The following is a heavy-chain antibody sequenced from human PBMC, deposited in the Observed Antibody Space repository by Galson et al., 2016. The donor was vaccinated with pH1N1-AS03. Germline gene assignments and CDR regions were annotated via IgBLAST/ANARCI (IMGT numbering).Heavy chain of an antibody. V-gene: IGHV3-64*01. CDR2: ISGNGVST. J-gene: IGHJ6*02. CDR1: GFTFSSYA. Sequence: SLRLSCAASGFTFSSYAMYWVRQAPGKGLEYVSAISGNGVSTYYANSVKGRFTISRDNSKNTLYLQVNSLRAEDTAVYYCAREKINVGADYYGMDVWGQGTTVTVSS. CDR3: AREKINVGADYYGMDV. D-gene: IGHD1-26*01.